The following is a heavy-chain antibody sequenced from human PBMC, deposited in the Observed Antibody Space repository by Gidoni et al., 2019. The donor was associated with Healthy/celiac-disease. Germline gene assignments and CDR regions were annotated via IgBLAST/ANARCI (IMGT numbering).Heavy chain of an antibody. CDR3: ATLVQQLGYWFDP. V-gene: IGHV4-34*01. J-gene: IGHJ5*02. Sequence: QVQLQQWGAGLLKPSETLSLTCAVYGGSFSGYYWSWIRQPPGKGLEWIGEINHSGSTNYNPSLKSRVTISVDTSKNQFSLKLSSVTAADTAVYYCATLVQQLGYWFDPWGQGTLVTVSS. D-gene: IGHD6-13*01. CDR1: GGSFSGYY. CDR2: INHSGST.